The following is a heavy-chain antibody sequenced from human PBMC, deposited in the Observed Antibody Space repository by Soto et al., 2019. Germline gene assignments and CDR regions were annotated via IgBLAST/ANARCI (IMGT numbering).Heavy chain of an antibody. V-gene: IGHV3-33*01. CDR3: ARDPYGDYEFSIDY. D-gene: IGHD4-17*01. CDR1: GFTFSSYG. CDR2: IWYDGSNK. J-gene: IGHJ4*02. Sequence: GGSLRLSCAASGFTFSSYGMHWVRQAPGKGLEWVAVIWYDGSNKYYADSVKGRFTISRDNSKNTLYLQMNSLRAEDTAVYYCARDPYGDYEFSIDYWGQGTLVTVSS.